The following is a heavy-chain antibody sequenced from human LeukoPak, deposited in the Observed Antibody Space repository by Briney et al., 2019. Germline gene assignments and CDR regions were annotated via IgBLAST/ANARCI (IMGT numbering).Heavy chain of an antibody. V-gene: IGHV4-4*09. CDR2: IYTSGST. CDR3: ARHSPLGGGAFDI. J-gene: IGHJ3*02. D-gene: IGHD3-16*01. CDR1: GGSISSYY. Sequence: SETLSLTCTVSGGSISSYYWSWIRQPPGKGLEWIGYIYTSGSTNYNPSLKSRVTISVDTSKNQLSLKLSSVTAADTAVYYCARHSPLGGGAFDIWGQGTMVTVSS.